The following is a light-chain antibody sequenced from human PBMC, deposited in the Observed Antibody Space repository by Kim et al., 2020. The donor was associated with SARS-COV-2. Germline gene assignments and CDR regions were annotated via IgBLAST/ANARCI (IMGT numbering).Light chain of an antibody. J-gene: IGKJ4*01. Sequence: LSPGERASLSCRAMQSVNRYLALYQQKPGQAPRLLIYDASNRATGIPARFSGSGSGTDFTLTISSLEPEDFAVYYCHQRTNWPLTFGGGTKVDIK. CDR1: QSVNRY. CDR3: HQRTNWPLT. V-gene: IGKV3-11*01. CDR2: DAS.